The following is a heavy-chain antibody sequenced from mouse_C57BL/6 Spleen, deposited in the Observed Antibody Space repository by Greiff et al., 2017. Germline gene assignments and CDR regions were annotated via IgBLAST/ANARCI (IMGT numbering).Heavy chain of an antibody. CDR3: ASTVVATAWFAY. D-gene: IGHD1-1*01. J-gene: IGHJ3*01. CDR1: GYSFTDYN. V-gene: IGHV1-39*01. CDR2: INPNYGTT. Sequence: VHVKQSGPELVKPGASVKISCKASGYSFTDYNMNWVKQSNGKSLEWIGVINPNYGTTSYNQKFKGKATLTVDQSSSTAYMQLNSLTSEDSAVYYCASTVVATAWFAYWGQGTLVTVSA.